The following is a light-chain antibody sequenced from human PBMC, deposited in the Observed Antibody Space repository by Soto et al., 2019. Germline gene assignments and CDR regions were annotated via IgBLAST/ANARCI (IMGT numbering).Light chain of an antibody. CDR1: QDISDY. CDR2: DAS. CDR3: QQYKGLPLT. Sequence: DIQMTQSPSSLSAAVGDRVTITCQASQDISDYLNWYQQKPGKAPNLLIYDASKLETAVPSRFSGSGSGTHFSFTISNLQPEDIATYYCQQYKGLPLTFGGGTKVEIK. V-gene: IGKV1-33*01. J-gene: IGKJ4*01.